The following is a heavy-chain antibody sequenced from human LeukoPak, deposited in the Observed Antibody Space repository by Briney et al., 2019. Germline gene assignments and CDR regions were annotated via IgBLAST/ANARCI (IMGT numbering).Heavy chain of an antibody. CDR3: AILGGVHGLAGDY. D-gene: IGHD3-16*01. CDR1: GGSISSYY. J-gene: IGHJ4*02. V-gene: IGHV4-59*08. Sequence: SGTLSLTCTVSGGSISSYYWSWIRQPPGKGLEWIGYIYSSGSTNYNPSLKSRVTISVDTSKNQFSLRLSSVTAADTAVYYCAILGGVHGLAGDYWGQGTLVTVSS. CDR2: IYSSGST.